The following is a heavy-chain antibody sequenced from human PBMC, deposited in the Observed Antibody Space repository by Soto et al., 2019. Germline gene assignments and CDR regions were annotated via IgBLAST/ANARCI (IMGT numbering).Heavy chain of an antibody. D-gene: IGHD2-21*01. CDR2: IYPGDSDT. Sequence: GESLKISCKVSGYSFTTYWIGWVRQMPGKGLEWMGIIYPGDSDTRYSPSFQGQVTISADKSTSTAYLQWSSLKASDTAMYYCARRDDSPTAEYFQHWGQGTLVTVSS. V-gene: IGHV5-51*01. CDR1: GYSFTTYW. J-gene: IGHJ1*01. CDR3: ARRDDSPTAEYFQH.